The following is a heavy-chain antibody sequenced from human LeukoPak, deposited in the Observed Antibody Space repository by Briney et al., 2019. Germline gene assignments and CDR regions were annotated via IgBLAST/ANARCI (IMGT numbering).Heavy chain of an antibody. V-gene: IGHV3-23*01. J-gene: IGHJ4*02. Sequence: GGSLRLSCAASGFTFNSYAMTWVRQAPGKGLEWVSGISGSAADTYYTDSVKGRFTTSRDNSKNTLYLQMNSLRAEDTAVYYCARGRYSYGSGSYSGYWGQGTLVTVSS. CDR3: ARGRYSYGSGSYSGY. CDR2: ISGSAADT. D-gene: IGHD3-10*01. CDR1: GFTFNSYA.